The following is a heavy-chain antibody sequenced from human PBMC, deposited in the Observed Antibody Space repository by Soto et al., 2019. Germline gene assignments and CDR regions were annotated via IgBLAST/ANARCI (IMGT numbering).Heavy chain of an antibody. V-gene: IGHV1-2*04. CDR1: GYTFTGYY. CDR3: ARLPFPDGLYCTNGVCYDDY. Sequence: GASVKVSCTASGYTFTGYYMHWVRQAPGQGLEWMGWINPNSGGTNYAQKFQGWVTMTRDTSISTAYMELSKLRSDDTAVYYCARLPFPDGLYCTNGVCYDDYWGQGTLVTVSS. D-gene: IGHD2-8*01. J-gene: IGHJ4*02. CDR2: INPNSGGT.